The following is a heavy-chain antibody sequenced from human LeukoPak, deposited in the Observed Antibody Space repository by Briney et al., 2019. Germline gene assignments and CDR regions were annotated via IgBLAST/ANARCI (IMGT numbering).Heavy chain of an antibody. CDR2: ISYDGSNK. Sequence: GGSLRLSCAASGFTFSSYAMHWVRQAPGKGLEWVAVISYDGSNKYYADSVKGRFTISRDNSKNTLYLQMNSLRAEDTAVYYCAKDYPALGYCTSTTCSFFDYWGQGILVTVSS. D-gene: IGHD2-2*01. J-gene: IGHJ4*02. CDR3: AKDYPALGYCTSTTCSFFDY. V-gene: IGHV3-30-3*01. CDR1: GFTFSSYA.